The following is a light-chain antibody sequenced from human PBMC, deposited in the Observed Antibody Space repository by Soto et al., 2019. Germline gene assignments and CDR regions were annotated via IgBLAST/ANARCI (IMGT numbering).Light chain of an antibody. CDR3: SSYTSSSTLV. J-gene: IGLJ3*02. Sequence: QSVLTQPASVSGSPGPSITISCTGTSSDVGGYNYVSWYQQHPRKAPKLMIYDVSNRPSGVSNRFSGSKSGNTASLTISGLQAEDEAHYYCSSYTSSSTLVFGGGTQLNV. CDR2: DVS. V-gene: IGLV2-14*01. CDR1: SSDVGGYNY.